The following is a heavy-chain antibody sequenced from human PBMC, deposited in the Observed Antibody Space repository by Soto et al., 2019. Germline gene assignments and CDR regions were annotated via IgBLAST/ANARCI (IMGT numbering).Heavy chain of an antibody. CDR3: AREPKQNYDSSPWNGGFDS. D-gene: IGHD3-22*01. CDR2: IYYTGNN. J-gene: IGHJ4*02. V-gene: IGHV4-30-4*01. CDR1: GDSISSPHYY. Sequence: QVHLQESGPGLVKPSQTLSLSCTVSGDSISSPHYYWTWIRQPPGKGLEWVGYIYYTGNNFYNPDLKSRVAMSVDPSTNQFTLKLDSVTDADTAVYFCAREPKQNYDSSPWNGGFDSWGPGTLVTVSS.